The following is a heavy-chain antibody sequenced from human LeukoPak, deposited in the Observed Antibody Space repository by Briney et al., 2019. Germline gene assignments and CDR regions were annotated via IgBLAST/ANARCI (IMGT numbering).Heavy chain of an antibody. CDR2: IKQDGSEK. CDR1: GFTFSNHW. Sequence: GGSLRLSCAASGFTFSNHWMTWVRQAPGKGLEWVANIKQDGSEKYYVDSVKGRFTISRDNVKNSLYLQMNSLRAEDTAVYYCARAMITFGGVVVKWAFDIWGQGTVVTVSS. CDR3: ARAMITFGGVVVKWAFDI. V-gene: IGHV3-7*04. D-gene: IGHD3-16*02. J-gene: IGHJ3*02.